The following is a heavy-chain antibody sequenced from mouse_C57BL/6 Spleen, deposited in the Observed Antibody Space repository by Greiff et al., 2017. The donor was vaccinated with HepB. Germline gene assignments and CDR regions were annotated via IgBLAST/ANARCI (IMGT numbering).Heavy chain of an antibody. V-gene: IGHV5-17*01. CDR1: GFTFSDYG. CDR2: ISSGSSTI. J-gene: IGHJ4*01. D-gene: IGHD1-1*01. CDR3: ARALLRDYYAMDY. Sequence: EVKLVESGGGLVKPGGSLKLSCAASGFTFSDYGMHWVRQAPEKGLEWVAYISSGSSTIDYADTVKGRFTISRDNAKNTLFLQMTSLRSEDTAMYYCARALLRDYYAMDYWGQGTSVTVSS.